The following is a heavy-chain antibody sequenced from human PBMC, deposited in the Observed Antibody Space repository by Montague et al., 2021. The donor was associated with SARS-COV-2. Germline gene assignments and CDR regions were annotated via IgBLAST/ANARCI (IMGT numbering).Heavy chain of an antibody. J-gene: IGHJ5*01. CDR2: MYSGGRS. Sequence: SETLSLTCTVSGGSISGYYWSWIRQPPGKGLEWSGYMYSGGRSNHNPSLKSRVTVSVDTSKNLFSLKLNSVSAADTAVYYCARYAMYAGPSNGFDSWGQGTLVTVSS. CDR1: GGSISGYY. V-gene: IGHV4-59*01. D-gene: IGHD2-2*01. CDR3: ARYAMYAGPSNGFDS.